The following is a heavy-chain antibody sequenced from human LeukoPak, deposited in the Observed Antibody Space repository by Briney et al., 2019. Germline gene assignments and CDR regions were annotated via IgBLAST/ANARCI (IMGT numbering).Heavy chain of an antibody. CDR2: IIPIFGTA. V-gene: IGHV1-69*13. J-gene: IGHJ3*02. D-gene: IGHD6-19*01. Sequence: ASVKVSCKASGYTFTGYYMHWVRQAPGQGLEWMGGIIPIFGTANYAQKFQGRVTITADESTSTAYMELSSLRSEDTAVYYCAREIAVGVYAFDIWGQGTMVTVSS. CDR1: GYTFTGYY. CDR3: AREIAVGVYAFDI.